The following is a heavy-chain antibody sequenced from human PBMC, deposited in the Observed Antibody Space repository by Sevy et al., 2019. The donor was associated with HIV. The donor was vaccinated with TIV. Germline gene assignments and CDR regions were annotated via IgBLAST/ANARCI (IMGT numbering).Heavy chain of an antibody. CDR3: ARGGYSSGSRYYYYGMDV. J-gene: IGHJ6*02. D-gene: IGHD5-18*01. CDR2: VNSDDSST. CDR1: GSTSITYW. V-gene: IGHV3-74*01. Sequence: GGSLRLSCAASGSTSITYWMHWVRRAPGKGLVWVSRVNSDDSSTNYADSVKGRFTISRDNARNTLYLQMNSLRVEDTAVYYCARGGYSSGSRYYYYGMDVWGQRTTVTVSS.